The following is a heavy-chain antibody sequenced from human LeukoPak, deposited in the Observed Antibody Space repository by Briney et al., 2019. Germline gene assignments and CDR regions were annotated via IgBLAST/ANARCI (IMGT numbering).Heavy chain of an antibody. CDR1: GYSISSGYY. D-gene: IGHD1-14*01. CDR3: ARSPGGTPAGN. CDR2: IYHSGST. J-gene: IGHJ4*02. V-gene: IGHV4-38-2*02. Sequence: SETLSLTCTVSGYSISSGYYWGWIRQPPGKGLEWIGSIYHSGSTYYNPSLKSRVTISVDTSKNQFSLKLSSVTAADTAVYYCARSPGGTPAGNWGQGTLVTVSS.